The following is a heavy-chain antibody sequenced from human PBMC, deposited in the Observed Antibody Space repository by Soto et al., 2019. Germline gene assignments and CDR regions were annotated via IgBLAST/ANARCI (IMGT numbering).Heavy chain of an antibody. CDR3: VKDLSGSWTFDY. Sequence: QVQLVESGGGVVQPGRSLRLSCAASGLMFNSHVMHWVRQAPGKGLEWVARISPDGSKQYYADSVKGRLSVSRDNSKKTLDLQMTSLRTEDTAVYYCVKDLSGSWTFDYWGQGALVTVSS. CDR1: GLMFNSHV. V-gene: IGHV3-30*18. J-gene: IGHJ4*02. D-gene: IGHD1-26*01. CDR2: ISPDGSKQ.